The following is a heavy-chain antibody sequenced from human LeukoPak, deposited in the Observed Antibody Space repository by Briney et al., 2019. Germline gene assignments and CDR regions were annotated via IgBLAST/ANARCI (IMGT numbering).Heavy chain of an antibody. CDR1: GYTFTGYY. CDR2: INPNSGGT. Sequence: ASVKISCKASGYTFTGYYMHWVRQAPGQGLEWMGWINPNSGGTNYAQKFQGRVTMTRDTSISTAYMELSRLRSDDTAVYYCARDLDRRYYFDYWGQGTLVTVSS. CDR3: ARDLDRRYYFDY. V-gene: IGHV1-2*02. J-gene: IGHJ4*02.